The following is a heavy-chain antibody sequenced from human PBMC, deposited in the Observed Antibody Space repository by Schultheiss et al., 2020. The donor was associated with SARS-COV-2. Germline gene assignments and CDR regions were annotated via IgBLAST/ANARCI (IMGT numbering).Heavy chain of an antibody. D-gene: IGHD3-10*01. CDR3: AKDHDYYGSGSYYDY. Sequence: GESLKISCAASGFTFSSYGMHWVRQAPGKGLEWVAVIYSCGSTYYADSVKGRFTISRDNAKNSLYLQMNSLRAEDTAVYYCAKDHDYYGSGSYYDYWGQGTLVTVSS. CDR2: IYSCGST. CDR1: GFTFSSYG. V-gene: IGHV3-NL1*01. J-gene: IGHJ4*02.